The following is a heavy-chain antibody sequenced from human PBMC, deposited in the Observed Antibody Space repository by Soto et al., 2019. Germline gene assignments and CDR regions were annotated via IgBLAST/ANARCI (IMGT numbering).Heavy chain of an antibody. CDR1: GFTFSSYS. Sequence: GGSLRLSCAASGFTFSSYSMNWVRQAPGKGLEWVSYISSSGSTIYYADSVKGRFTISRDNTKNSLYLQMNSLRAEDAAVYYCARVGPPLDYWGQGTLVTVSS. V-gene: IGHV3-48*04. CDR3: ARVGPPLDY. J-gene: IGHJ4*02. CDR2: ISSSGSTI.